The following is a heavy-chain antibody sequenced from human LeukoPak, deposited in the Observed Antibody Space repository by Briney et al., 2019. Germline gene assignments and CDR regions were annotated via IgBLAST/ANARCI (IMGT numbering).Heavy chain of an antibody. J-gene: IGHJ4*02. D-gene: IGHD1-20*01. Sequence: SVKVSCKASGGTFSSYAISWVRQAPGQGREWMGRIIPIFGTANYAQKFQGRVTITTDESTSTAYMELSSLRSEDTAVYYCAWLNWKDGGYWGQGTLVTVSS. CDR2: IIPIFGTA. V-gene: IGHV1-69*05. CDR3: AWLNWKDGGY. CDR1: GGTFSSYA.